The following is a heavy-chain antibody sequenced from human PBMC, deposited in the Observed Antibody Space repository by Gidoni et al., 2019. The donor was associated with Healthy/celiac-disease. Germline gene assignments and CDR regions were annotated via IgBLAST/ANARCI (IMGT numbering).Heavy chain of an antibody. V-gene: IGHV4-59*08. CDR2: IYYSGST. D-gene: IGHD4-17*01. CDR1: GGSIGSYY. Sequence: QVQLLESRPGLVKPSETLSLTCTVSGGSIGSYYWSWIRQPPGKGLGWLGYIYYSGSTNYNPSHKSRVTISVDTSKNQFSLKLSSVTAADTAVYYCARWSRGTTGDCYYYYGMDVWGQGTTVTVSS. J-gene: IGHJ6*02. CDR3: ARWSRGTTGDCYYYYGMDV.